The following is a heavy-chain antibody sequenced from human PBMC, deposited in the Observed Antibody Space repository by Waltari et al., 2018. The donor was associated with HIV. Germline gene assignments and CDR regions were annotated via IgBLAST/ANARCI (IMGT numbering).Heavy chain of an antibody. D-gene: IGHD3-22*01. J-gene: IGHJ3*02. V-gene: IGHV1-2*02. CDR2: INPNSGGT. CDR1: GDTFTGNY. CDR3: ARGDYDSSGDAFDI. Sequence: QVQLVQSGAEVKKPGASVKVSGKASGDTFTGNYMHWLHTAPGQGLEWMGWINPNSGGTNYAQKFQGRVTMTRDTSISTAYMELSRLRSDDTAVYYCARGDYDSSGDAFDIWGQGTMVTVSS.